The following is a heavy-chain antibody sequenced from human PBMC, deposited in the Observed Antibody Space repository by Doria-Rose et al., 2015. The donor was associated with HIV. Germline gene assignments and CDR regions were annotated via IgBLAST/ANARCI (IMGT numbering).Heavy chain of an antibody. D-gene: IGHD3-10*01. CDR3: ARFRPSRGIYYSLDV. CDR1: GGSISSYY. CDR2: IYSSGST. Sequence: QVQLQESGPGLVKPAETLSLTCTVSGGSISSYYWNWIRQPPGKGLEWIGYIYSSGSTHYNPSHKSRATISKDTPKTQFPRRLGSVTAADTAVYYCARFRPSRGIYYSLDVWGKGTTVTVSS. V-gene: IGHV4-4*09. J-gene: IGHJ6*03.